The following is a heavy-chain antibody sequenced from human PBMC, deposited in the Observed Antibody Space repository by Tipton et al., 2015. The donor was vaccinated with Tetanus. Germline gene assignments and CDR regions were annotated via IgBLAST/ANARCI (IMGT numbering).Heavy chain of an antibody. J-gene: IGHJ3*02. CDR3: AKAAEIAVADDAFDI. D-gene: IGHD6-19*01. CDR1: GFTFDDYT. Sequence: SLRLSCAASGFTFDDYTMHWVRQAPGKGLEWASLISWDGGSTYYADSVKGRFTISRDNSKNSLYLQMNSLRTEDTALYYCAKAAEIAVADDAFDIWGQGTMVTVSS. CDR2: ISWDGGST. V-gene: IGHV3-43*01.